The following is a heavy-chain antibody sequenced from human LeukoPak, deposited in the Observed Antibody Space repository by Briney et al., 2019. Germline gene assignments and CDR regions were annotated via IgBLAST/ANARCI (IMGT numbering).Heavy chain of an antibody. J-gene: IGHJ4*02. V-gene: IGHV3-21*06. Sequence: PGGSLRLSCAASGFTFSSYWMHWVRQGPGKGLQWVSAISTDSGNMYYADSAKGRFTISRDNAKNSLYLQMNSLRVEDTAVYYCARRAPSHDFDDWGQGTLVTVSS. CDR3: ARRAPSHDFDD. CDR2: ISTDSGNM. CDR1: GFTFSSYW.